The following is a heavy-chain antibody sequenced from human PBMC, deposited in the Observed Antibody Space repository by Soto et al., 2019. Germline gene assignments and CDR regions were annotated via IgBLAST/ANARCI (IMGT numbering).Heavy chain of an antibody. J-gene: IGHJ4*02. CDR1: GFTFSSYG. CDR3: AKDGSYLNYFDY. D-gene: IGHD1-26*01. CDR2: ISYDGSNK. V-gene: IGHV3-30*18. Sequence: QVQLVESGGGVVQPGRSLRLSCAASGFTFSSYGMHWVRQAPGKGLEWVAVISYDGSNKYYADSVKGRFTISRDNSKNTLYLQMNSLRAEDMAVYYCAKDGSYLNYFDYWGQGTLVTVSS.